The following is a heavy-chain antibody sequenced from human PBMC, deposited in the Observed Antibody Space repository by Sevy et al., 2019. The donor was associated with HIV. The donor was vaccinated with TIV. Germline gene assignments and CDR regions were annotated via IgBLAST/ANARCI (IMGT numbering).Heavy chain of an antibody. CDR3: AKGYCSGGSCPRDYYYYGMDV. J-gene: IGHJ6*02. CDR2: ISSNGGST. D-gene: IGHD2-15*01. V-gene: IGHV3-64*04. Sequence: GGSLRLSCSASGFTFSSYAMHWVRQAPGKGLEYVSAISSNGGSTYYADSVKGRFTISRDNSKNTRYLQMNSLRADDTAVYYCAKGYCSGGSCPRDYYYYGMDVWGQGTTVTVSS. CDR1: GFTFSSYA.